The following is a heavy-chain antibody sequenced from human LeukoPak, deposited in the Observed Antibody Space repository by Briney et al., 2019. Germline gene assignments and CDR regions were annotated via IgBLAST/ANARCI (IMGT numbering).Heavy chain of an antibody. CDR2: INPTGGT. V-gene: IGHV1-2*02. CDR3: ARDLGWSSSH. CDR1: GYTFTGHY. D-gene: IGHD6-6*01. J-gene: IGHJ4*02. Sequence: GASVKVSCKASGYTFTGHYMNWVRLAPGQGLEWMGWINPTGGTTYAQKFQDRVTMTRDTSINTAYMELSGLSSDDTAVYYCARDLGWSSSHWGQGTLVTVSS.